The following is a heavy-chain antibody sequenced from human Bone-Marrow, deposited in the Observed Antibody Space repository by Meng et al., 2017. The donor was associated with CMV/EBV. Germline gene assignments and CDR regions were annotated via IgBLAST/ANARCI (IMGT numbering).Heavy chain of an antibody. D-gene: IGHD3-10*01. CDR1: GFTFNNYA. CDR2: ISGSGTNT. CDR3: GDYGSGRIIG. J-gene: IGHJ4*02. Sequence: LSCAASGFTFNNYAMSWVRQAPGKGLEWVSTISGSGTNTYYADSVEGRFTISRDDSRKLLYQQMNSLKTEDTAVYYCGDYGSGRIIGWGQGTLVTVSS. V-gene: IGHV3-23*01.